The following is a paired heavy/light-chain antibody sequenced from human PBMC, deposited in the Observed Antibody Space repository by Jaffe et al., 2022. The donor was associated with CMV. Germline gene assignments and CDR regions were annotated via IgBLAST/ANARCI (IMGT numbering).Light chain of an antibody. CDR2: GKN. CDR1: SLRNYY. V-gene: IGLV3-19*01. CDR3: NSRDSSGNHV. J-gene: IGLJ1*01. Sequence: SSELTQDPAVSVALGQTVRITCQGDSLRNYYASWYQQKPGQAPVLVMYGKNNRPSGIPDRFSGSNSGNTASLTITGAQAEDEADYYCNSRDSSGNHVFGTGTKVTVL.
Heavy chain of an antibody. J-gene: IGHJ4*02. CDR1: GYTFTNYW. CDR2: IYPGDSDT. Sequence: EVQLVQSGAEVKKPGESLKISCKGSGYTFTNYWIGWVRQMPGKGLEWMGIIYPGDSDTRYSPSFQGQVTITADKSINTAYLQWSSLKASDTAMYYCARRNYGGISERMGEYYFDYWGQGTLVTVSS. V-gene: IGHV5-51*01. D-gene: IGHD4-17*01. CDR3: ARRNYGGISERMGEYYFDY.